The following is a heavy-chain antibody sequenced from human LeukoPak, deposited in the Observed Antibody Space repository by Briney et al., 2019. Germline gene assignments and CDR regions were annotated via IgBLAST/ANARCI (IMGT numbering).Heavy chain of an antibody. V-gene: IGHV1-69*13. J-gene: IGHJ3*02. CDR1: GGTFSSYA. Sequence: SVKVSCKASGGTFSSYAISWVRQAPGQGLEWRGGIIPIFGTANYAQKFQGRVTITADESTSTAYTELSSLRSEDTAVYYCARDTTSIAYCGGDCYSDAFDIWGQGTMVTVSS. D-gene: IGHD2-21*01. CDR3: ARDTTSIAYCGGDCYSDAFDI. CDR2: IIPIFGTA.